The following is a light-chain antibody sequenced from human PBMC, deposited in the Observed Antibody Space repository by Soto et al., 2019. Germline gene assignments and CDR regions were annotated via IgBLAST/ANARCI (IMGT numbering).Light chain of an antibody. Sequence: EIVLTQSPGTLSLSPGERATLSCRASQSVSNSDLAWYQQKPGQAPRLLIYGASSRATSFPDRFSGSGSGTDFTLTTGRLEPEDFAVYYCQLYGSSPPYTFGQGTKLEIK. J-gene: IGKJ2*01. V-gene: IGKV3-20*01. CDR3: QLYGSSPPYT. CDR1: QSVSNSD. CDR2: GAS.